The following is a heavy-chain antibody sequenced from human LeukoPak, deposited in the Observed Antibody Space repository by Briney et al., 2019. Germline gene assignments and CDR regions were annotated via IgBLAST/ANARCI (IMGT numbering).Heavy chain of an antibody. Sequence: GASVKVSCKASGYTFTSYGISWVRQAPGQGIEWMGWISAYNGNTNYAQKLQGRVTMTTDTSTSTAYMELRSLRSDDTAVYYCAREIAAAEGSNWFDPWGQGTLVTVSS. J-gene: IGHJ5*02. CDR3: AREIAAAEGSNWFDP. CDR1: GYTFTSYG. CDR2: ISAYNGNT. D-gene: IGHD6-13*01. V-gene: IGHV1-18*01.